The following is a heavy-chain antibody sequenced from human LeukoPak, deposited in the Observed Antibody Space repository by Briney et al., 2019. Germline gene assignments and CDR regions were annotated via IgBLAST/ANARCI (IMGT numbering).Heavy chain of an antibody. D-gene: IGHD3-10*01. CDR3: ATDLHYFGSGSHIGAY. Sequence: ASVKVSCKTSGYTFSTFGITWVRQAPGQGPEWMGWINIGEGNTHYAQRFQDRVSMTRDISSNTAYMELSSLRSEDTAVYYCATDLHYFGSGSHIGAYWGQGTLVTVSS. V-gene: IGHV1-18*01. CDR2: INIGEGNT. CDR1: GYTFSTFG. J-gene: IGHJ4*02.